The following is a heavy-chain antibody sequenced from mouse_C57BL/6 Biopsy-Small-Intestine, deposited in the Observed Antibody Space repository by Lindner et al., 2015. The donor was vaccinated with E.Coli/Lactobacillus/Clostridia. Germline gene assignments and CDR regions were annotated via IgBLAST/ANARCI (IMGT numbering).Heavy chain of an antibody. CDR1: GYTFTTYW. CDR3: ARNDYDHYYAMDY. Sequence: VQLQESGAELAKPGASVKLSCKTSGYTFTTYWPHWVKQRPGQGLEWIGYINPSSGYTNYNQKFKDRATLTADKSSTTAYMQLSSLTYEDSAVYYCARNDYDHYYAMDYWGQGTSVTVSS. J-gene: IGHJ4*01. V-gene: IGHV1-7*01. CDR2: INPSSGYT. D-gene: IGHD2-4*01.